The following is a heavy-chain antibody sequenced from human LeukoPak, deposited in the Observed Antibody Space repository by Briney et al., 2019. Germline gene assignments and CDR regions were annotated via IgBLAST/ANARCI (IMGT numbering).Heavy chain of an antibody. Sequence: PGGSLRLSCAASGFTFSGSAMHWVRQASGKGLEWVGRIRSKANSYATAYAASVKGRFTISRDDSKNTAYLQMNGLKTEDTAVYYCTRRGSSGSPLDYWGQGTLVTVSS. D-gene: IGHD3-22*01. CDR3: TRRGSSGSPLDY. CDR1: GFTFSGSA. CDR2: IRSKANSYAT. V-gene: IGHV3-73*01. J-gene: IGHJ4*02.